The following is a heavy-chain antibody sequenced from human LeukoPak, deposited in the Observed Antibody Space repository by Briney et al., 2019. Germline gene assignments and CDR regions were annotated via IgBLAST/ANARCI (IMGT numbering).Heavy chain of an antibody. D-gene: IGHD2-21*02. V-gene: IGHV3-7*01. CDR3: ARDIRVTDSNWFDP. CDR2: IKQDGSEK. CDR1: GFTFSSYW. J-gene: IGHJ5*02. Sequence: GGSLRLSCAASGFTFSSYWMSWVRQAPGKGLEWVANIKQDGSEKYYVDSVKGRFTISRDNAKNSLYLQMNSLRAEDTAVYYCARDIRVTDSNWFDPWGQGTLVTVSS.